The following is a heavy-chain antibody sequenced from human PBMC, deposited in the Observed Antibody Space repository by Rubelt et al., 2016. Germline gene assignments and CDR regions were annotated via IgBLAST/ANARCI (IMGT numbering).Heavy chain of an antibody. J-gene: IGHJ3*02. D-gene: IGHD1-26*01. CDR1: GFTFSDNY. V-gene: IGHV3-11*04. Sequence: GGSLRLSCAASGFTFSDNYMSWIRQARGKGLEWVSYISDSGRTIYYGDSVKGRFTISRDNARKSLYLQMNSLRAEDTAVYYCARPNSGRYYTGAFDIWGQGIMVTVSS. CDR3: ARPNSGRYYTGAFDI. CDR2: ISDSGRTI.